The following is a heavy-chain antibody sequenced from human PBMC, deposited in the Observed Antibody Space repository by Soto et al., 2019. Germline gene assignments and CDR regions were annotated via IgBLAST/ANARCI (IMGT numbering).Heavy chain of an antibody. V-gene: IGHV4-31*03. CDR3: ARDDGAQFDWYFDL. J-gene: IGHJ2*01. D-gene: IGHD3-16*01. CDR1: GDSISSGGYY. CDR2: TSYSGST. Sequence: QVQLQESGPGLVKPSQTLSLTCSVSGDSISSGGYYWNWIRQLPGKGLEWIGYTSYSGSTYYNPSITRRSTISVDTSKNQFSLKLTSVTAADTAVYYCARDDGAQFDWYFDLWGRGTLVTVSS.